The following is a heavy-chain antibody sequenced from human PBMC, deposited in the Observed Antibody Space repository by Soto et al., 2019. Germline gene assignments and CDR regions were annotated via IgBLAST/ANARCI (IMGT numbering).Heavy chain of an antibody. J-gene: IGHJ6*02. V-gene: IGHV3-7*04. D-gene: IGHD5-12*01. CDR1: GFTLSGYW. CDR2: INRDGGGK. Sequence: EAQLVESGGGLVQPGGSLRLSCAASGFTLSGYWMSWVRQAPGKGLEWVANINRDGGGKYYMDSVKGRFTISRDNTRNSLYLQMNSLGDDDTAVYFCARDGYHDTMDLWGQGTTVTVSS. CDR3: ARDGYHDTMDL.